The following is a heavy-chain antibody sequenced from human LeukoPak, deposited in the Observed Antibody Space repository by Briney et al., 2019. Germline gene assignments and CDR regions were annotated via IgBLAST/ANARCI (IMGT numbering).Heavy chain of an antibody. V-gene: IGHV4-34*01. CDR1: GGSSSGYY. CDR2: INHSGST. CDR3: ARTDQRGRPFDY. D-gene: IGHD2-2*01. J-gene: IGHJ4*02. Sequence: PSETLSLTCAVYGGSSSGYYWSWIRQPPGKGLEWIGEINHSGSTNYNPSLKSRVTISVDTSKNQFSLKLSSVTAADTAVYYCARTDQRGRPFDYWGQGTLVTVSS.